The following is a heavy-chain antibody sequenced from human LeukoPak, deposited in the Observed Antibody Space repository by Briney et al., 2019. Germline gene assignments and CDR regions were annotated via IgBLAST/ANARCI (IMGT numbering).Heavy chain of an antibody. D-gene: IGHD2-2*01. CDR1: GDSVSSNSAA. Sequence: SQTLSLTCAISGDSVSSNSAAWNWIRQSPSRGLEWLGRTYYRSKWYNDYAVSVKSRITINPDTSKNQFSLQLNSVTPEDTLVYYCARPSIVVVPAAPYSSYYYRDVGAKGP. CDR3: ARPSIVVVPAAPYSSYYYRDV. CDR2: TYYRSKWYN. V-gene: IGHV6-1*01. J-gene: IGHJ6*03.